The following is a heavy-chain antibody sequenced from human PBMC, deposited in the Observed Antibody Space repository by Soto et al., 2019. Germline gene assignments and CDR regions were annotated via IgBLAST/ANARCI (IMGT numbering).Heavy chain of an antibody. CDR1: GYTLTNYW. CDR2: IYPGESDT. Sequence: GESLKISCKGFGYTLTNYWIGWVRQMPGKGPEWMGMIYPGESDTKYNPAFQGQVTISADKSITTPYLQWTSLKASDTAIYYCAASIFYYGMDVWGQGTTVTVSS. V-gene: IGHV5-51*01. J-gene: IGHJ6*02. CDR3: AASIFYYGMDV.